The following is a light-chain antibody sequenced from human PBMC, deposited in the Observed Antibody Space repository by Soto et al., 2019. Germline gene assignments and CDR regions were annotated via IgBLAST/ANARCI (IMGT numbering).Light chain of an antibody. CDR2: KAS. Sequence: DIQMTQSPSTLSASVGDRVTITCRASQSIDSWLAWFQQKPGKAPKLLIYKASNLESEVPSRFSGSGSGTEFTLTISGLQPDDFATYYCHQYNGYSYTFGQGTKLEIK. CDR3: HQYNGYSYT. J-gene: IGKJ2*01. CDR1: QSIDSW. V-gene: IGKV1-5*03.